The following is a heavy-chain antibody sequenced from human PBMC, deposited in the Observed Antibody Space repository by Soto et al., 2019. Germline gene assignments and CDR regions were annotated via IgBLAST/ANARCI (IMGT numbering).Heavy chain of an antibody. V-gene: IGHV1-46*01. D-gene: IGHD5-12*01. J-gene: IGHJ4*02. CDR1: GYTFTSYY. CDR2: INPSGRST. Sequence: ASVKASCKASGYTFTSYYMHWVRQAPGQGLEWMGIINPSGRSTSYAQKFQGRVTMTRDTSTSTVYMELSSLRSEDTAVYYCARVVDSGYDLSRWGQGTLVTVSS. CDR3: ARVVDSGYDLSR.